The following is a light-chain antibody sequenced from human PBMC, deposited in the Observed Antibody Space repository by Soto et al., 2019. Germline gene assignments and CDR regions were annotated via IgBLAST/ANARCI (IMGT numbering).Light chain of an antibody. Sequence: QSVLTQPPSVSAAPGQQVTISCSGIGSNIGNNYVSWYQQLPGTAPKLLIYDNNKRPSGIPDRFSGSKSGTSATLGITGLQTGDEADYYCGTWDSSLSAGDVVFGGGTKVTVL. CDR1: GSNIGNNY. V-gene: IGLV1-51*01. CDR2: DNN. J-gene: IGLJ2*01. CDR3: GTWDSSLSAGDVV.